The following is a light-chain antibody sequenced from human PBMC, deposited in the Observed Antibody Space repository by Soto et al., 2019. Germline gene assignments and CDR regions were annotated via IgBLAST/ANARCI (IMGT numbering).Light chain of an antibody. CDR3: CSYAGNYTYV. Sequence: SYELTQPPSVSVAPGQTARITCGGNNIGGKSVHWYQQKPGQAPVLVVYDDSDRPSGIPDRFSGSKSGNTASLTISGLQAEDEADYFCCSYAGNYTYVFGTGTKVTVL. J-gene: IGLJ1*01. CDR1: NIGGKS. CDR2: DDS. V-gene: IGLV3-21*02.